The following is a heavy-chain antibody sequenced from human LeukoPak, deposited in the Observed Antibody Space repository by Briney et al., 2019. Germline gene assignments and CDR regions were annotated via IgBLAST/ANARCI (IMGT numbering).Heavy chain of an antibody. D-gene: IGHD2-2*01. V-gene: IGHV4-39*01. CDR3: AGGYSQLPYAFDI. CDR1: GGSISSSSYY. CDR2: IYYSGST. Sequence: NPSETLSLTCTVSGGSISSSSYYWGWIRQPPGKGLEWIGSIYYSGSTYYNPSLKSRVTISVDTSKNQFSLKLSSVTAADTAVYYCAGGYSQLPYAFDIWGQGTMVTVSS. J-gene: IGHJ3*02.